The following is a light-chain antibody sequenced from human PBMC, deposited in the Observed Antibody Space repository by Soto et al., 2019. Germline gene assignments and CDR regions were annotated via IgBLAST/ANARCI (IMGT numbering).Light chain of an antibody. J-gene: IGKJ4*01. CDR1: QSVSSSD. CDR3: QHYGTTPLT. V-gene: IGKV3-20*01. CDR2: GAS. Sequence: EIVLTQSPGTLSLSPGERATLSCRASQSVSSSDFAWYQQKPGQAPRLLIYGASSRATGIPDRFSGSGSGTDFTLTIDRLEPEDFAVYHCQHYGTTPLTFGGGTKVDIK.